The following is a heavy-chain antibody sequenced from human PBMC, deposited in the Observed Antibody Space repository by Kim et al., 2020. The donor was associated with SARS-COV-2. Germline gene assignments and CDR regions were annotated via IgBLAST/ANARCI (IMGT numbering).Heavy chain of an antibody. V-gene: IGHV6-1*01. Sequence: DYAVYVKRRITLNPGTSKNQFSLQLNSVTPEDTAVYYCARDFAHYYYYMDVWGKGTTVTVSS. J-gene: IGHJ6*03. CDR3: ARDFAHYYYYMDV.